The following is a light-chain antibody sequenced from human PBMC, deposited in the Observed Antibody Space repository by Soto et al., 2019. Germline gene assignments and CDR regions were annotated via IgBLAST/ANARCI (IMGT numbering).Light chain of an antibody. CDR1: RSDFGGYNY. Sequence: QSVLTQPRSVSASPGQSVTISCTGTRSDFGGYNYVSWYQHHPGKAPKLMIYGVSARPSGVPDRFSGSKSGNTASLAISGLQAEDEADYYCCSYAGTPYVFGTGTKVTVL. V-gene: IGLV2-11*01. CDR3: CSYAGTPYV. CDR2: GVS. J-gene: IGLJ1*01.